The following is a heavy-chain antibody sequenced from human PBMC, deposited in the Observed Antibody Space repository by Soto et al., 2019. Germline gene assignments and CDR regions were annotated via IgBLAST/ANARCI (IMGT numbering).Heavy chain of an antibody. CDR3: ARSANSRLNWFDP. Sequence: SETQSLTCTVSGGYIRSYDWSWIRQPPGKGLEWIGYIYYSGSTNYNPSLKSRVTISVDTSKNQFSLKLSSATAADTAVYYCARSANSRLNWFDPWGQGTLVTVSS. CDR2: IYYSGST. CDR1: GGYIRSYD. V-gene: IGHV4-59*01. D-gene: IGHD6-13*01. J-gene: IGHJ5*02.